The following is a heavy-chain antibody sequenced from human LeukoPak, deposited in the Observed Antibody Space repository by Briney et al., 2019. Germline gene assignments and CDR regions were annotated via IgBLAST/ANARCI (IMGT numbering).Heavy chain of an antibody. J-gene: IGHJ4*02. Sequence: GGSLRLSCAASGFTFSSHSMNWVRQAPGKGLEWVSSISSSSSYIYYADSVKGRFTISRDNAKNSLYLQMNSLRAEDTAVYYCARDNPTSNYYDSSGKYRGDYWGQGTLVTVSS. CDR1: GFTFSSHS. D-gene: IGHD3-22*01. CDR3: ARDNPTSNYYDSSGKYRGDY. V-gene: IGHV3-21*01. CDR2: ISSSSSYI.